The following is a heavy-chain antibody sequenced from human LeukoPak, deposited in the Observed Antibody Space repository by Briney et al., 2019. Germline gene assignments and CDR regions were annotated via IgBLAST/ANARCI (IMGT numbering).Heavy chain of an antibody. D-gene: IGHD1-14*01. CDR1: GGSLNSYY. CDR3: ARQPGGTAAFDV. J-gene: IGHJ3*01. Sequence: PSETLSLTCTVSGGSLNSYYWSWIRQPPGKRLEWIGYISYTGGEINYNPSLKSRLTLSVDTSKHQFPLMLTSVTAADTAIYYCARQPGGTAAFDVWAQGTMVTVSS. CDR2: ISYTGGEI. V-gene: IGHV4-59*08.